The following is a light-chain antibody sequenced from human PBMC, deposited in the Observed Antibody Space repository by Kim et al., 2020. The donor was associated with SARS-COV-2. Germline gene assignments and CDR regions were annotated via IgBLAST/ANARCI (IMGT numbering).Light chain of an antibody. CDR3: QQYGSLPWT. CDR1: QSVGSNY. J-gene: IGKJ1*01. Sequence: EIVLTQSPGTLSLSSGERATLSCRASQSVGSNYLSWFQQKPGLAPRLLISAAFSRASGVPDRFSGSGSGTDFTLTISRLEPEDFAIYYCQQYGSLPWTFGQGTKVDIK. V-gene: IGKV3-20*01. CDR2: AAF.